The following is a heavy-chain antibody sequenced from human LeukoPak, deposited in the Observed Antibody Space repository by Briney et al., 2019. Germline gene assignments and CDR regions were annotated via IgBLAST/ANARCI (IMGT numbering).Heavy chain of an antibody. CDR1: VYTFTSYG. V-gene: IGHV1-18*01. J-gene: IGHJ5*02. CDR2: ISAYNGNT. CDR3: ARVGYCSSTSCSNWFDP. Sequence: GASVKVSCKASVYTFTSYGISWVRQAPGQGLEWMGWISAYNGNTNYAQKLQGRVTMTTDTSTSTAYMELRSLRSDDTAVYHCARVGYCSSTSCSNWFDPWGQGTLVTVSS. D-gene: IGHD2-2*01.